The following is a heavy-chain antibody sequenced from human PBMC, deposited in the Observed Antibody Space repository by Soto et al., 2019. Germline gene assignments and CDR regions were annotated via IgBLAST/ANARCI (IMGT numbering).Heavy chain of an antibody. CDR3: VRRGYSTSSTAAFDI. D-gene: IGHD6-6*01. CDR1: GDSLSHHH. V-gene: IGHV4-59*04. J-gene: IGHJ3*02. CDR2: ISYSGAT. Sequence: SETLSLTCTVSGDSLSHHHWNWVRQAPGKQLDWIGFISYSGATYYNPSLKSRITMSVDTPRNQFSLKLTSVTAADTAVYFCVRRGYSTSSTAAFDIWSQGTMVTVS.